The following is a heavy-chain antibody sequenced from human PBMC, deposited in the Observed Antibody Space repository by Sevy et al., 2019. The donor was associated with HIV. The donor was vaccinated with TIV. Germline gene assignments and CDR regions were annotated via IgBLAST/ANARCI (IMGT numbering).Heavy chain of an antibody. Sequence: SETLSLTCAVYGGSFSGYYWSWIRQPPGKGLEWIGEINHSGSTNYNPSLKSRVTRSVETSKNQFSLKLGSVTAADTAVYYCARGRTRGRVATIFVQGYGMDVWGEGTTVTVSS. D-gene: IGHD5-12*01. V-gene: IGHV4-34*01. CDR3: ARGRTRGRVATIFVQGYGMDV. J-gene: IGHJ6*04. CDR2: INHSGST. CDR1: GGSFSGYY.